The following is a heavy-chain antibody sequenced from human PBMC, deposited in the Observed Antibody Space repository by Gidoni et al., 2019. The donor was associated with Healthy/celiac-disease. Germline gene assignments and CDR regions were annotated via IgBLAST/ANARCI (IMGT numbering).Heavy chain of an antibody. CDR2: INPNSGGT. V-gene: IGHV1-2*02. J-gene: IGHJ3*02. Sequence: QVQLVQSGAEVKKPGASVKVSCKAAGYTFTGYYMHWVRQATGQGLEWMGWINPNSGGTNYAQKFQGRVTMTRDTSISTAYMELSRLRSDDTAVYYCARDMGLGYCSSTSCYIDAFDIWGQGTMVTVSS. CDR3: ARDMGLGYCSSTSCYIDAFDI. CDR1: GYTFTGYY. D-gene: IGHD2-2*01.